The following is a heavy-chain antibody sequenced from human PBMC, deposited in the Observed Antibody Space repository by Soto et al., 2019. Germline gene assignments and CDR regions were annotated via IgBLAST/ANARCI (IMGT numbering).Heavy chain of an antibody. Sequence: SETLSLTCTVSGGSISGHYWSWIRQPSGKGLQYIGYISYSGSTNYNPSLKSRVTISVDTSNNQFSLRLSSVTAADTAVYYCARDVGLQHDTGYYDFWSGKNNWFDPWGQGILVTVSS. CDR1: GGSISGHY. CDR3: ARDVGLQHDTGYYDFWSGKNNWFDP. V-gene: IGHV4-59*11. CDR2: ISYSGST. D-gene: IGHD3-3*01. J-gene: IGHJ5*02.